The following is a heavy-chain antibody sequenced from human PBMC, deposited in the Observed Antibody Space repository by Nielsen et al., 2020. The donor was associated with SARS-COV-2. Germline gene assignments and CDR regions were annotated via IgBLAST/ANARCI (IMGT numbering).Heavy chain of an antibody. CDR3: AREVGSAAYYYMDV. D-gene: IGHD2-15*01. V-gene: IGHV3-74*01. J-gene: IGHJ6*03. CDR1: GFTFSSYW. Sequence: GGSLRLSCAASGFTFSSYWMHWVRQAPGKGLVWVSRINSDGSSTRYADSVKGRFTISRDNAKNTLYLQMNSLRAEDTAVYYCAREVGSAAYYYMDVWGKGTTVTVS. CDR2: INSDGSST.